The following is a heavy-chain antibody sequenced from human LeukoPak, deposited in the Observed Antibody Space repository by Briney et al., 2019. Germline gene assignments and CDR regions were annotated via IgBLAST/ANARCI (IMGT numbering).Heavy chain of an antibody. CDR1: DGSFTGYY. CDR2: VSHSGST. V-gene: IGHV4-34*01. J-gene: IGHJ6*03. Sequence: SETLSLTCAVYDGSFTGYYWSWIRPPPGKGLEWIGEVSHSGSTNYNPSLKSRVSISVDTSKSLFSLKLSSVTAADTAEYYCARGDIVGVPDARAYSYYMDVWGKGTTVIVSS. CDR3: ARGDIVGVPDARAYSYYMDV. D-gene: IGHD2-2*01.